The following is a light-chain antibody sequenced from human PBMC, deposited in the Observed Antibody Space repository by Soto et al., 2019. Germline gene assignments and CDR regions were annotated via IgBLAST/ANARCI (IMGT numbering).Light chain of an antibody. V-gene: IGKV3-15*01. CDR3: QYYNNWLAT. CDR2: AAS. Sequence: LVMPQSPATLSVSPGDKVSLSCMANQTISDTLAWYQQKPGQAPRLLIYAASTRATGVSARFSGSGSGTEFTLTISSLQSEDFTIYYCQYYNNWLATFGGGTKVDIK. CDR1: QTISDT. J-gene: IGKJ4*01.